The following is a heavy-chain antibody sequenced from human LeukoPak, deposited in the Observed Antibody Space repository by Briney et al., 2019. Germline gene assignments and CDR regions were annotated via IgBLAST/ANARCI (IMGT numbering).Heavy chain of an antibody. CDR1: GGSISSYY. Sequence: SETLSLTCTVSGGSISSYYWSWIRQPPGKGLEWIGYIYTSGSTNYNPSLKSRVTISVDTSKNQFSLKLSSVTAADTAVYYCARSGYYYGSGSSKNRYYYYYMDVWGKGTTVTVSS. CDR3: ARSGYYYGSGSSKNRYYYYYMDV. J-gene: IGHJ6*03. CDR2: IYTSGST. V-gene: IGHV4-4*09. D-gene: IGHD3-10*01.